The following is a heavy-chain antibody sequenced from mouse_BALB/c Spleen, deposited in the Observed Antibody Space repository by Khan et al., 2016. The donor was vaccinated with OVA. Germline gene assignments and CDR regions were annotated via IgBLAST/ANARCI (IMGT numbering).Heavy chain of an antibody. CDR3: ARPPYLSYAMDN. Sequence: QIQLVQSGPELKKPGETVKISCKASGHTFTNFGMNWVKQAPGKGLKWMGWINTYTGEPTYADDFNGRFAFSLEASASTAYLQINNLTNEDTATYFWARPPYLSYAMDNRGQGTSVTVSP. CDR1: GHTFTNFG. D-gene: IGHD2-10*01. V-gene: IGHV9-3-1*01. CDR2: INTYTGEP. J-gene: IGHJ4*01.